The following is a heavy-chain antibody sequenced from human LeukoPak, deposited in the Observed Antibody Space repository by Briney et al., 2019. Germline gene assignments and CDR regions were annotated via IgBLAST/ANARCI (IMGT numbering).Heavy chain of an antibody. Sequence: SQTLSLTCAVSGGSISSGGYSWSWIRQPPGKGLEWIGYIYHSGSTYYHPSLKSRVTISVDRSKNQFSLKLSSVTAADTAVYYCARGSSSPFDYWGQGTLDTVSS. D-gene: IGHD6-13*01. V-gene: IGHV4-30-2*01. CDR2: IYHSGST. CDR1: GGSISSGGYS. J-gene: IGHJ4*02. CDR3: ARGSSSPFDY.